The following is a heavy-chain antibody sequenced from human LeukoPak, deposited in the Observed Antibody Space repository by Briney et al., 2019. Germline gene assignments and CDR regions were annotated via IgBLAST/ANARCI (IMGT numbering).Heavy chain of an antibody. CDR1: GFIFSNYA. Sequence: PGGSLRLSCAASGFIFSNYAMNWVRQAPGKGLEWVSGISGRGGSTDYADSVRGRFTISRDNSKNTLYLQMNSLRAEDTAVYYCARDLPPGIAVAGTFDYWGQGTLVTVSS. J-gene: IGHJ4*02. CDR2: ISGRGGST. V-gene: IGHV3-23*01. CDR3: ARDLPPGIAVAGTFDY. D-gene: IGHD6-19*01.